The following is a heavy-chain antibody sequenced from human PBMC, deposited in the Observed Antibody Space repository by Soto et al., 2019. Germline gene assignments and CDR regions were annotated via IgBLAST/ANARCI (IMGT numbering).Heavy chain of an antibody. J-gene: IGHJ5*02. V-gene: IGHV4-34*01. CDR2: INHSGST. CDR3: ARRYCSSTSCYAGIYWGRGNWNPALWFDP. CDR1: GGSFSGYY. D-gene: IGHD2-2*01. Sequence: KPSETLSLTCAVYGGSFSGYYWSWIRQPPGKGLEWIGEINHSGSTNYNPSLKSRVTISVDTSKNQFSLKLSSVTAADTAVYYCARRYCSSTSCYAGIYWGRGNWNPALWFDPWGQGTLVTVYS.